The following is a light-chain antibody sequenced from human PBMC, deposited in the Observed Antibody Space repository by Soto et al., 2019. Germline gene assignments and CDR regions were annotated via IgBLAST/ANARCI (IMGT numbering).Light chain of an antibody. CDR2: LGS. J-gene: IGKJ1*01. CDR1: ESLLHSNGYNY. V-gene: IGKV2-28*01. Sequence: DIVMTQSPLALAVTPGEPASSSCRSSESLLHSNGYNYLDWYLQKPGQSPQLLIYLGSNRASGVPDRFSGSGSGTDFTLKISRVEAEDVGVYYCMQALQTPTFGQGTKVDIK. CDR3: MQALQTPT.